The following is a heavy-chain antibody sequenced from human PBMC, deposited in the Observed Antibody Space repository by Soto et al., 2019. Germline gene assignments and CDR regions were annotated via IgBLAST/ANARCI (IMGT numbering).Heavy chain of an antibody. V-gene: IGHV1-46*01. CDR2: INPSGGST. J-gene: IGHJ5*02. Sequence: ASVKVSCKASGYTFTSYYMHWVRQAPGQGLEWMGVINPSGGSTSYAQKFQGRVTMTRDTSTSTVYMELSSLRSEDTAVYYCARGTGYSSSSGNWFDPWGQGTLVTVSS. CDR3: ARGTGYSSSSGNWFDP. CDR1: GYTFTSYY. D-gene: IGHD6-6*01.